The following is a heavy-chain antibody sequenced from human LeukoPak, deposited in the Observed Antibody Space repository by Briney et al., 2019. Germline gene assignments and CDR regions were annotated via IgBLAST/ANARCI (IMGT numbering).Heavy chain of an antibody. CDR3: VKGLGNLFDD. D-gene: IGHD1-14*01. CDR1: GLTLRSFG. CDR2: ISYDGSDK. Sequence: GGSLTLSCAASGLTLRSFGMHWVRQAAGKGLEWVTFISYDGSDKHYADSVKGRSTISRDTSKNTLYLQMNSLRVEDTAVYFCVKGLGNLFDDWGQGTLVTVSS. J-gene: IGHJ4*02. V-gene: IGHV3-30*18.